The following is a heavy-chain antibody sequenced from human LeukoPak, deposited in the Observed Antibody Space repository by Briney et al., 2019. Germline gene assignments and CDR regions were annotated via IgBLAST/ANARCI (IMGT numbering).Heavy chain of an antibody. D-gene: IGHD4-23*01. J-gene: IGHJ3*02. Sequence: ASVKVSCKASGYTFTGYYIHWVRQAPGQGLEWMGWINPNSGGTNYAQKFQGRVTMTRDTSIRTAYMELSSLRSEDMAVYYCARAPGGNDAFDIWGQGTMVTVSS. CDR1: GYTFTGYY. V-gene: IGHV1-2*02. CDR2: INPNSGGT. CDR3: ARAPGGNDAFDI.